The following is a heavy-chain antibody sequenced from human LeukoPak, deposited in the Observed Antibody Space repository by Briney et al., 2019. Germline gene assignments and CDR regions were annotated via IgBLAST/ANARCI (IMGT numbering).Heavy chain of an antibody. CDR1: GFTFSSYA. D-gene: IGHD3-22*01. Sequence: GGSLRLSCAASGFTFSSYAMSWVRQAPGKGLEWVSGMSGSGGSTLYADSVKGRFTISRDNSKNTLYLQMNSLRADDTAVYYCAKQTRYYYDSSGDYPWDYWGQGTLVTVSS. J-gene: IGHJ4*02. V-gene: IGHV3-23*01. CDR3: AKQTRYYYDSSGDYPWDY. CDR2: MSGSGGST.